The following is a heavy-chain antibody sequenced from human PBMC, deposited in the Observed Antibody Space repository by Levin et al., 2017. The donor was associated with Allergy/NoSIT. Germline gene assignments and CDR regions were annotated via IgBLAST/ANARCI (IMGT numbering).Heavy chain of an antibody. CDR3: ARSSPLWFGEPSFDY. CDR1: GGSFSGYY. D-gene: IGHD3-10*01. Sequence: SETLSLTCAVYGGSFSGYYWSWIRQPPGKGLEWIGEINHSGSTNYNPSLKSRVTISVDTSKNQFSLKLSSVTAADTAVYYCARSSPLWFGEPSFDYWGQGTLVTVSA. V-gene: IGHV4-34*01. CDR2: INHSGST. J-gene: IGHJ4*02.